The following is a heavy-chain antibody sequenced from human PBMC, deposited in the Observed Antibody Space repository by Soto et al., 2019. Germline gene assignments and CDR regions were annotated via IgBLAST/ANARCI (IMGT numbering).Heavy chain of an antibody. J-gene: IGHJ6*02. CDR3: ARSKSGSPRYYYYGMDV. CDR1: GGSVSSGSYY. V-gene: IGHV4-61*01. CDR2: IYYSGST. D-gene: IGHD3-3*01. Sequence: PSETLSLTCTASGGSVSSGSYYWSWMRQPPGKGLEWIGYIYYSGSTNYNPSLKSRVTISVDTSKNQFSMKLSSVTAADTAVYYCARSKSGSPRYYYYGMDVWGQGTTVTVSS.